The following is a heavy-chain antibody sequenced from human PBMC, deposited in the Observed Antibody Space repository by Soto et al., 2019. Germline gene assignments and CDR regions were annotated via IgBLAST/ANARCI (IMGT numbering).Heavy chain of an antibody. J-gene: IGHJ4*02. CDR2: IIPICGTA. CDR3: ARPVEMATISRSYLFY. Sequence: QVQLVQSGAEVKKPGSSVKVSCKASGGTFSNYAINWVRQAPGQGLEWMGGIIPICGTANYAQKFQGRVTITADESTSTAYLDLSSLRSEDTAVYYCARPVEMATISRSYLFYWGQGTLVTVSS. V-gene: IGHV1-69*01. D-gene: IGHD5-12*01. CDR1: GGTFSNYA.